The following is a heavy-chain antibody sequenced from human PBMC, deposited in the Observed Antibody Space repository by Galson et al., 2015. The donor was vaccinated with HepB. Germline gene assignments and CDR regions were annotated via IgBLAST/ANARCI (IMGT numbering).Heavy chain of an antibody. D-gene: IGHD6-19*01. Sequence: SVKVSCKASGYTFTRYGISWVRQAPGQGLEWVGWISAYNGNTNYAQKLQVRITMTTDTSTSTAYMELTSLRSDDTALYYCAKSVPGAVAPDYWGQGTLVTVSS. CDR1: GYTFTRYG. J-gene: IGHJ4*02. CDR3: AKSVPGAVAPDY. V-gene: IGHV1-18*04. CDR2: ISAYNGNT.